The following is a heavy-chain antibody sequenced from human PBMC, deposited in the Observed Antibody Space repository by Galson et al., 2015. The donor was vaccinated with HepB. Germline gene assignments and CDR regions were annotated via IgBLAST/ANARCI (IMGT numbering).Heavy chain of an antibody. CDR1: GYTFTSYA. CDR2: INAGNGNT. D-gene: IGHD6-13*01. CDR3: ARWLAAAGTENWFDP. J-gene: IGHJ5*02. V-gene: IGHV1-3*01. Sequence: SVKVSCKASGYTFTSYAMHWVRQAPGQRLEWVGWINAGNGNTKYSQKFQGRVTITRDTSASTAYMELSSLRSEDTAVYYCARWLAAAGTENWFDPWGQGTLVTVSS.